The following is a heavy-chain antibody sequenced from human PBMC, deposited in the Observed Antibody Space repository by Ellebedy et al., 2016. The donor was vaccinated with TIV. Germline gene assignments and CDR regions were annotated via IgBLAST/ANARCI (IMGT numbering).Heavy chain of an antibody. CDR3: ARRWTTGDYDGEH. Sequence: ASVKVSCKASGYTFSRYYMHWVRHAPGQGLEWMGIINPSGDSTSYAQKFQGRVTMTRDTSTSTVYMELSRLRSDDTAVYYCARRWTTGDYDGEHWGQGTLVTVSS. D-gene: IGHD4-17*01. CDR1: GYTFSRYY. V-gene: IGHV1-46*01. J-gene: IGHJ4*02. CDR2: INPSGDST.